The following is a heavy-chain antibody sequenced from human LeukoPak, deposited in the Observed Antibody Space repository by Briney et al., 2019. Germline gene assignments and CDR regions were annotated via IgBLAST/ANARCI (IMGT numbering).Heavy chain of an antibody. D-gene: IGHD2-15*01. Sequence: PGGSLRLSCAASGFTVSSNSMSWVRQAPAPGLEWVSVIYSGGDTYYADSVKGRFTIPRDNSKNTLYLQMNSLRAEDTAVYYCARTMVVAATPSYYFDYWGQGTLVTVSS. V-gene: IGHV3-53*01. CDR2: IYSGGDT. CDR1: GFTVSSNS. CDR3: ARTMVVAATPSYYFDY. J-gene: IGHJ4*02.